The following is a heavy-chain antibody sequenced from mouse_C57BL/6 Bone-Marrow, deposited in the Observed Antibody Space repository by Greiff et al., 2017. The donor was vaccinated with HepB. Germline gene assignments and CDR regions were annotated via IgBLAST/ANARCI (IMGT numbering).Heavy chain of an antibody. D-gene: IGHD2-5*01. Sequence: VQLQQSGPELVKPGASVKISCKASGYSFPGYYMNWVKQSPEKSLEWIGEINPSTGGTTYNQKFKAKATLTVDKSSSTAYMQLKSLTSEDSAVYYCAREGYSNYPFDYWGQGTTLTVSS. CDR1: GYSFPGYY. J-gene: IGHJ2*01. CDR2: INPSTGGT. CDR3: AREGYSNYPFDY. V-gene: IGHV1-42*01.